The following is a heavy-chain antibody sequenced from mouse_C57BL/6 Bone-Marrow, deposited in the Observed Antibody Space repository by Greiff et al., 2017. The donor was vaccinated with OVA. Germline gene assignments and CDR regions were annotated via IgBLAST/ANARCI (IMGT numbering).Heavy chain of an antibody. CDR3: ARLGITTDWYFAV. CDR1: GFTFSDYG. V-gene: IGHV5-17*01. D-gene: IGHD1-1*01. CDR2: ISSGSSTI. Sequence: EVKLMESGGGLVKPGGSLKLSCAASGFTFSDYGMHWVRQAPEKGLEWVAYISSGSSTIYYAATVKGRFTISRDNAKNTQFLQMTSLRSEDTAMYYCARLGITTDWYFAVWGTGTTVTVSS. J-gene: IGHJ1*03.